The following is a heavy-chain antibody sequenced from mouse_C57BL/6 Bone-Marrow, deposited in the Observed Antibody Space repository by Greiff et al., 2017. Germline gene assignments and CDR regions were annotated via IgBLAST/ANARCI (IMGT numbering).Heavy chain of an antibody. V-gene: IGHV1-31*01. CDR3: ARDYYGSSYGFAY. CDR2: IYPYNGVS. CDR1: GYSFTGYY. Sequence: EVQRVESGPELVKPGASVKISCKASGYSFTGYYMHWVKQSHGNILDWIGYIYPYNGVSSYNQKFKGKATLTVDKSSSTAYMELRSLTSEDSAVYYCARDYYGSSYGFAYWGQGTLVTVSA. J-gene: IGHJ3*01. D-gene: IGHD1-1*01.